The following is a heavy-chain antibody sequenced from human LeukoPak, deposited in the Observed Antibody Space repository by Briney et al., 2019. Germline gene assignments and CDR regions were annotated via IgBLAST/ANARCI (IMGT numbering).Heavy chain of an antibody. CDR3: ARDTRYDVLTGYYEDYFDP. CDR2: VSDSGST. Sequence: SETLSLTCTVSDGFISSHFWSWIRQPPGKGLEWIGHVSDSGSTNYNPSLTSRVSMSADTSKNQFSLKLSSVTAADTAMYYCARDTRYDVLTGYYEDYFDPWGQGTPVTVST. J-gene: IGHJ5*02. V-gene: IGHV4-59*11. D-gene: IGHD3-9*01. CDR1: DGFISSHF.